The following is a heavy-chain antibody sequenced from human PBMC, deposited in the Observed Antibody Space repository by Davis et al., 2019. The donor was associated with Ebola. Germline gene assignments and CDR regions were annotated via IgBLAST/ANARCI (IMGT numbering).Heavy chain of an antibody. V-gene: IGHV3-30*18. CDR1: GFTFSNYG. Sequence: GESLKISCAASGFTFSNYGMHWVRQAPGKGLEWVAVISYDGSNKYYGDSVKGRFTISRDNSKKTLYLQMNSLRAEDTAVYYCAKSGLSFGVVKYHYGMDVWGKGTTVTVSS. D-gene: IGHD3-3*01. CDR2: ISYDGSNK. CDR3: AKSGLSFGVVKYHYGMDV. J-gene: IGHJ6*04.